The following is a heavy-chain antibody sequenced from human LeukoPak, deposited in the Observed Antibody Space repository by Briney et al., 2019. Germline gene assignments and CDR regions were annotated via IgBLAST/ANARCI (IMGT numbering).Heavy chain of an antibody. CDR2: ISAYNGNT. J-gene: IGHJ4*02. CDR1: GYAFTTSD. Sequence: GASVKVSCKASGYAFTTSDINWVRQATGQGLEWMGWISAYNGNTNYAQKLQGRVTMTTDTSTSTAYMELRSLRSDDTAVYYCARDDPPGGAGWNDYWGQGTLVTVSS. D-gene: IGHD1-26*01. CDR3: ARDDPPGGAGWNDY. V-gene: IGHV1-18*01.